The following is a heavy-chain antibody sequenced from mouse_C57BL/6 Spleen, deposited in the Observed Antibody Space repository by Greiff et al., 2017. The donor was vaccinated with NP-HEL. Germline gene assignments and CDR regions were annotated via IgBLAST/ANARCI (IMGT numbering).Heavy chain of an antibody. D-gene: IGHD4-1*01. J-gene: IGHJ4*01. V-gene: IGHV1-81*01. CDR3: ARGLTGYAMDY. CDR2: IYPRSGNT. CDR1: GYTFTSYG. Sequence: QVQLKESGAELARPGASVKLSCKASGYTFTSYGISWVKQRTGQGLEWIGEIYPRSGNTYYNEKFKGKATLTADKSSSTAYMELRSLTSEDSAVYFCARGLTGYAMDYWGQGTSVTVSS.